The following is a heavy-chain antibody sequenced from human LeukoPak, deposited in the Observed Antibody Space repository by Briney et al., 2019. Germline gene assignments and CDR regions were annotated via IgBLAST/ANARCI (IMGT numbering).Heavy chain of an antibody. V-gene: IGHV1-2*02. CDR3: AREGRDDSSGYSRLCDY. J-gene: IGHJ4*02. Sequence: GASVKVSCKASGYTFTGYYMHRVRQAPGQGLEWMGWINPNSGGTNYAQKFQGRVTMTRDTSISTAYMELSRLRSDDTAVYYCAREGRDDSSGYSRLCDYWGQGTLVTVSS. D-gene: IGHD3-22*01. CDR2: INPNSGGT. CDR1: GYTFTGYY.